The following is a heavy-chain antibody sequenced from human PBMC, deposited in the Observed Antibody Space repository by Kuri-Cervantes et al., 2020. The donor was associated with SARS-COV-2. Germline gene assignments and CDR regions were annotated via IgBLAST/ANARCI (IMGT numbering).Heavy chain of an antibody. Sequence: GESLKISCAASGFTFSSYSMNWVRQAPGKGLEWVSYISSSGSTIYYADSVKGRFTISRDNAKNSLYLQMNSLRAEDTAVYYCARDRASGWRGGFGYWGQGTLVTVSS. CDR3: ARDRASGWRGGFGY. D-gene: IGHD6-19*01. V-gene: IGHV3-48*04. CDR1: GFTFSSYS. J-gene: IGHJ4*02. CDR2: ISSSGSTI.